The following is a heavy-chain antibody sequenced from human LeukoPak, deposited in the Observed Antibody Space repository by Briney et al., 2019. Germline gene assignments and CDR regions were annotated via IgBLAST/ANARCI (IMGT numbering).Heavy chain of an antibody. CDR1: GGSVRSYH. Sequence: SETLSLTCTVSGGSVRSYHWRWLPHPPGEGLVWVRYLYYSGSTNSNPSLKSRITISVDTSKNQFSLKLSSLTGADTAVYYCARALGYCSSTSCPNTYYYGMDVWGQGTTVTVSS. D-gene: IGHD2-2*01. J-gene: IGHJ6*02. CDR3: ARALGYCSSTSCPNTYYYGMDV. V-gene: IGHV4-59*02. CDR2: LYYSGST.